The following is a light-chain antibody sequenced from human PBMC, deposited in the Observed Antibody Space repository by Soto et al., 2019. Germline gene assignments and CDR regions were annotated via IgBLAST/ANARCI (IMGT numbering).Light chain of an antibody. CDR3: QVWDSSSDLV. CDR1: SSNIGAGYD. J-gene: IGLJ1*01. V-gene: IGLV1-40*01. Sequence: QPVLTQPPSVSGAPGQRVTISCTGSSSNIGAGYDVHWYQQLPGTAPKLLIYGNSNRPSGVPDRFSGSKSGTSASLAITGLQAEDEADYYCQVWDSSSDLVFGTGTKLTVL. CDR2: GNS.